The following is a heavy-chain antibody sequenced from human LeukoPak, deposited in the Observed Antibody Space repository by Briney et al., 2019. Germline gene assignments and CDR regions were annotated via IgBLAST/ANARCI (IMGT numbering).Heavy chain of an antibody. D-gene: IGHD2-15*01. V-gene: IGHV3-33*01. J-gene: IGHJ6*02. Sequence: GGSLRLSCAASGFTFNTYGMHWVRQAPGKGLEWVAVIWYDGSNKYYADSVKGRFTISRDNSKNTLYLQMNRLRAEDTAVYYCARDRDCSGGSCYYYYYGMDVWGQGTTVTVS. CDR3: ARDRDCSGGSCYYYYYGMDV. CDR1: GFTFNTYG. CDR2: IWYDGSNK.